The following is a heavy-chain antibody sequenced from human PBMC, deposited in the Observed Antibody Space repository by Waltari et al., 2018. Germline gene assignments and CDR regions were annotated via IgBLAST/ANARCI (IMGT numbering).Heavy chain of an antibody. D-gene: IGHD5-18*01. CDR3: ARGYSYGYEFDY. Sequence: QVQLVQSGAEVKKPGSSVKVSCKASGGTFSSYAISWVRQAPGQGLEWMGRIIPILGIANYAQKFQGRVTITADKSTSTAYMELSSLRSEDTAVYYCARGYSYGYEFDYWGQGTLVTVSS. CDR2: IIPILGIA. J-gene: IGHJ4*02. V-gene: IGHV1-69*09. CDR1: GGTFSSYA.